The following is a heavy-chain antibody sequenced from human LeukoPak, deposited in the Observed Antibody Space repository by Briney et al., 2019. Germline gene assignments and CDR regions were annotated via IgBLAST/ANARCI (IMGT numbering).Heavy chain of an antibody. CDR1: GFSFSSYW. D-gene: IGHD1-26*01. CDR3: ARADDGSYEYYFDY. V-gene: IGHV3-7*01. Sequence: GGSLRLSCAAAGFSFSSYWMSWVRQAPGKGLEWVANIKQDGSEKYYVDSVKGRFTISRDNAKNSLYLQMNSLRAEDTAVYYCARADDGSYEYYFDYWGQGTLVTVSS. CDR2: IKQDGSEK. J-gene: IGHJ4*02.